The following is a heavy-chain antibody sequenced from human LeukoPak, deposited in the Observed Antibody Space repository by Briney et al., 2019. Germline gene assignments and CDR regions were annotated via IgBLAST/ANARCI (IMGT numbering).Heavy chain of an antibody. V-gene: IGHV3-30*04. CDR2: ISNDGRQ. J-gene: IGHJ4*02. CDR1: GFSFSSHS. Sequence: GGSLRLSCAASGFSFSSHSMHCVRQAPGKGLEWVALISNDGRQYYADSVKGRFTITRDNSKNTVYLQMNSLSVEDTAVYFCARDGGYTNGHPFDYRGQGTLVTVSS. CDR3: ARDGGYTNGHPFDY. D-gene: IGHD2-8*01.